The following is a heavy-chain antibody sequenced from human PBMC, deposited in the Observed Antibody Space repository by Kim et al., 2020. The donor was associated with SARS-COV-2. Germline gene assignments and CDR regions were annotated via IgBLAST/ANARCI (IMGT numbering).Heavy chain of an antibody. J-gene: IGHJ4*02. Sequence: DSVKGRFTISRDNDKNSLYLQMNSLRAEDTAVYYCARLKGVATMEYYFDYWGQGTLVTVSS. V-gene: IGHV3-48*03. D-gene: IGHD5-12*01. CDR3: ARLKGVATMEYYFDY.